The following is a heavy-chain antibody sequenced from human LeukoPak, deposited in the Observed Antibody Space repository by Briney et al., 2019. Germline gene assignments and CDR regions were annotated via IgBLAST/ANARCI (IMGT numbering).Heavy chain of an antibody. CDR3: ARVVGDDFWSGYADS. J-gene: IGHJ4*02. CDR2: IYTSGNT. D-gene: IGHD3-3*01. V-gene: IGHV4-61*02. Sequence: SETLSLTCTVSGGSISSGNYYWSWIRQSAGKGLEWIGRIYTSGNTNYSPSLKSRVTTSLDTSKNQFPLKLSPVTAADTAVYYCARVVGDDFWSGYADSWGQGTLVTVSS. CDR1: GGSISSGNYY.